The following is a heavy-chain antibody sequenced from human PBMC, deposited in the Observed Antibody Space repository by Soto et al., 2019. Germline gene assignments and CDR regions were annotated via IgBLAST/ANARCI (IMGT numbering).Heavy chain of an antibody. CDR3: ARTRGYCTNGVCYWYAFDI. Sequence: SGPTLVNPTQTLTLTCTFSGFSLSTSGMCVSWIRQPPGKALEWLARIDWDDDKYYSTLLKTRLTISKDTSKNQVVLTMTNMDPVDTATYYCARTRGYCTNGVCYWYAFDIWGQGTMV. CDR1: GFSLSTSGMC. V-gene: IGHV2-70*11. D-gene: IGHD2-8*01. J-gene: IGHJ3*02. CDR2: IDWDDDK.